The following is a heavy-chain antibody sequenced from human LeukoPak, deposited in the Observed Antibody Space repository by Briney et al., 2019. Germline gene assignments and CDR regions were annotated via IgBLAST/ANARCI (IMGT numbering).Heavy chain of an antibody. J-gene: IGHJ5*02. V-gene: IGHV5-51*01. CDR1: GYNFTKFW. D-gene: IGHD2-21*02. CDR3: AVTALDNWFDH. Sequence: GESLMISGKGSGYNFTKFWLGWVRQMPGKGLEWMGIIFPGDSDTRYSPSFEGEVTISADKSLSTASLQWTSLNVSDTAMYYCAVTALDNWFDHWGQGTLVTVSS. CDR2: IFPGDSDT.